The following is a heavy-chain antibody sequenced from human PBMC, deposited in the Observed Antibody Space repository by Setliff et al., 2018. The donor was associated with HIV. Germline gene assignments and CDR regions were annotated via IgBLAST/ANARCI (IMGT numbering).Heavy chain of an antibody. Sequence: GASVKVSCKASGYTFTDHYMHWVRQAPGQGLEWMGWINPNSGGTNYAQKFQGRVTMTRDTSISTVYMELSRLRFDDTAMYYCVRGVQSPPHYSYYYMDVWGEGTMVTVSS. V-gene: IGHV1-2*02. J-gene: IGHJ6*03. CDR2: INPNSGGT. CDR3: VRGVQSPPHYSYYYMDV. D-gene: IGHD3-3*01. CDR1: GYTFTDHY.